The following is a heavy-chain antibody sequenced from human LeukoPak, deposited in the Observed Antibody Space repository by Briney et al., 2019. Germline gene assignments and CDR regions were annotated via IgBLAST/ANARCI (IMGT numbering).Heavy chain of an antibody. CDR2: IYVSGST. J-gene: IGHJ4*02. D-gene: IGHD3-22*01. V-gene: IGHV4-4*07. CDR1: GGSISAYR. CDR3: ARTYYYDSSGYYPGYFDY. Sequence: SETLSLTCTVSGGSISAYRWSWIRQPAGKGLEWIGRIYVSGSTNYNPSLKSRGTMSLDTSKNQFSLKLSSVTAADTAVYYCARTYYYDSSGYYPGYFDYWGQGTLVTVSS.